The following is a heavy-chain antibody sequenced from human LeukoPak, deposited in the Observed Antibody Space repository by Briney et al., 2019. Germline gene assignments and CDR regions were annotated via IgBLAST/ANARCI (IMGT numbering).Heavy chain of an antibody. CDR2: ISSDESST. Sequence: PGGSLRLSCVVSGFTFSSYWMHWVRQAPGKGPVWVSRISSDESSTSSADSVKGRFTISRDNAKNTLYLQMNSLRAEDTAVYYCARGPPYYDSSGYYYGGTAFDIWGQGTMVTVSS. CDR3: ARGPPYYDSSGYYYGGTAFDI. CDR1: GFTFSSYW. J-gene: IGHJ3*02. V-gene: IGHV3-74*01. D-gene: IGHD3-22*01.